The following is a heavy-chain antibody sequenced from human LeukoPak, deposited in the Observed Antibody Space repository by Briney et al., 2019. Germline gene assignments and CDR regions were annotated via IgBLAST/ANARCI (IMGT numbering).Heavy chain of an antibody. V-gene: IGHV4-59*12. CDR3: ARALLYYDILTGYPDYYFDY. Sequence: SETLSLTCTVSGGSISSYYWSWIRQPPGKGLEWIGYIYYSGSTNYNPSLKSRVTISVDTSKNQFSLKLSSVTAADTAVYYCARALLYYDILTGYPDYYFDYWGQGTLVTVSS. J-gene: IGHJ4*02. CDR1: GGSISSYY. D-gene: IGHD3-9*01. CDR2: IYYSGST.